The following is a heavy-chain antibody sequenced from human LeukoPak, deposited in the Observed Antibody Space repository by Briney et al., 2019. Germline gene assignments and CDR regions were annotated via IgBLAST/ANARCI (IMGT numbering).Heavy chain of an antibody. Sequence: SETLSLTCAVYGGSFSGYYWSWIRQPPGKGLEWIGEINHSGSTNYNPSLKSRVTISVDTSKNQFSLKLSSVTAADTAVYYCARAAASSLVGATWFDPWGQGTLVTVSS. V-gene: IGHV4-34*01. CDR2: INHSGST. CDR1: GGSFSGYY. D-gene: IGHD1-26*01. J-gene: IGHJ5*02. CDR3: ARAAASSLVGATWFDP.